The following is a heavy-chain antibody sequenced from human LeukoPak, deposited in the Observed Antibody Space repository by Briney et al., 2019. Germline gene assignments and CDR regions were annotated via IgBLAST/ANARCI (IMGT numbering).Heavy chain of an antibody. CDR1: GYSISMGYY. CDR3: ARRTYSAAYWKHFDY. D-gene: IGHD1-1*01. J-gene: IGHJ4*02. Sequence: PSETLSLTCTVSGYSISMGYYWGWTRQAPGKGLEWIGSIYYHENTYYNSSLKSRVTISVDTSKNQFSLKLNSVTAADTAVYFCARRTYSAAYWKHFDYWGQGTLVTVSS. CDR2: IYYHENT. V-gene: IGHV4-38-2*02.